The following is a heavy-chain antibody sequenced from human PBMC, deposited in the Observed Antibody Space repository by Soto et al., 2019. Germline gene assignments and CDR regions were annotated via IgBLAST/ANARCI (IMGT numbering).Heavy chain of an antibody. CDR2: IIPIFGTA. D-gene: IGHD6-13*01. Sequence: SVKVSCKASGGTFSSYAISWVRQAPGQGLEWMGGIIPIFGTANYEQKFQGRVTITADESTSTAYMELSSLRSEDTAVYYCARDRYSRVEYYYYGMDVWGQGTTVTVSS. CDR3: ARDRYSRVEYYYYGMDV. J-gene: IGHJ6*02. V-gene: IGHV1-69*13. CDR1: GGTFSSYA.